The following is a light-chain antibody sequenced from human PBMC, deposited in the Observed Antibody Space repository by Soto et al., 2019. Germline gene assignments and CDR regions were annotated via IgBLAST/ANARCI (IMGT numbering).Light chain of an antibody. V-gene: IGLV1-44*01. J-gene: IGLJ2*01. CDR3: CAYAYSHVV. CDR1: SSNIGSNT. CDR2: SNN. Sequence: QSVLTQPPSASGTPGQRVTISCSGSSSNIGSNTVNWYQQLPGTAPKLLIYSNNQRPSGVPDRFSGSKSGTSASLAISGLQSEDEADYYCCAYAYSHVVFGGGTKLTVL.